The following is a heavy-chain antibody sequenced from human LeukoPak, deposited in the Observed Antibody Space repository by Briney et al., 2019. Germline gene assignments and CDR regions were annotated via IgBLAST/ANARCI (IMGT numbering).Heavy chain of an antibody. V-gene: IGHV3-30*01. CDR1: GFTFRNYA. J-gene: IGHJ4*02. Sequence: GRSLRLSCAASGFTFRNYAMHWVRQAPGKGLEWVAVISYDGSNKYYADSVKGRFTISRDNSKNTLYLQMNSLRAEDTAVYYCAIVGSGWYGSFDYWGQGTLVTVSS. CDR2: ISYDGSNK. D-gene: IGHD6-19*01. CDR3: AIVGSGWYGSFDY.